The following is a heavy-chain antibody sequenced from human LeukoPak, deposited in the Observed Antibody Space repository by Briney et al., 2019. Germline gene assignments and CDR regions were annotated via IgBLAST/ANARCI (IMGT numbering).Heavy chain of an antibody. CDR2: ISSSSSYI. CDR3: ARDLRLGYYYDSTGYRGGYDAFDI. Sequence: KPGGSLRLSCAASRFTFSSYSMNWVRQAPGKGLEWVSSISSSSSYIYYADSVRGRFTISRDNAKNSLYLQLNSLRAEGTAVYYCARDLRLGYYYDSTGYRGGYDAFDIWGQGTMVTVSS. V-gene: IGHV3-21*01. D-gene: IGHD3-22*01. CDR1: RFTFSSYS. J-gene: IGHJ3*02.